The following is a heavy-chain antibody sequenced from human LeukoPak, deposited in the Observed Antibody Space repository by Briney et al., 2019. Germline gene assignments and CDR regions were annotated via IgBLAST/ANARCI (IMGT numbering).Heavy chain of an antibody. V-gene: IGHV3-21*06. CDR3: AKAKSGWYSNSNFDY. J-gene: IGHJ4*02. CDR1: GFTFSDYS. CDR2: ISTVSTYT. Sequence: GGSLRLSCAPSGFTFSDYSMNWVRQAPGKGLEWVASISTVSTYTFYGDSVEGRFSISRDNAKNVLYLHMSRLTAEDTAVYYCAKAKSGWYSNSNFDYWGQGTLVTVSS. D-gene: IGHD6-19*01.